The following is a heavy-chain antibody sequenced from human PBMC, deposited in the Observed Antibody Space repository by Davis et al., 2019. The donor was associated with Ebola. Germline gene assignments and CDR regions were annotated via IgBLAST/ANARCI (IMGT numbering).Heavy chain of an antibody. D-gene: IGHD6-19*01. V-gene: IGHV3-33*08. Sequence: GESLKISCAASGFTFSSYAMSWVRQAPGKGLEWVAVIWYDGSNKYYADSVKGRFTISRDNSKNTLYLQMNSLRAEDTAVYYCARGGGYSSGWLDYWGQGTLVIVSS. CDR3: ARGGGYSSGWLDY. J-gene: IGHJ4*02. CDR2: IWYDGSNK. CDR1: GFTFSSYA.